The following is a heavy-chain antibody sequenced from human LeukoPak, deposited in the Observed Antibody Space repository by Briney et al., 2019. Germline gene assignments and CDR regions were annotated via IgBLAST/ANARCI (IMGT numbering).Heavy chain of an antibody. CDR3: AKVIYDSSGYYGYFDY. CDR2: ISGSGGST. D-gene: IGHD3-22*01. Sequence: GGSLRLSCAASGFTFSSYAMSWVRQAPGKGLEWVSAISGSGGSTYYADSVKGRFTISRDNSKNTLYLQMNSLRAEDTAVYYCAKVIYDSSGYYGYFDYWGQGTLVTVSS. V-gene: IGHV3-23*01. CDR1: GFTFSSYA. J-gene: IGHJ4*02.